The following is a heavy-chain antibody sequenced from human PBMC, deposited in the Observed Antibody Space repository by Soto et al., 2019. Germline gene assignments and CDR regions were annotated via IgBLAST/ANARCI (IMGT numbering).Heavy chain of an antibody. Sequence: SETLSLTCSVSGGSISSDDYYWTWIRQPPGEGLEWIGYIYYTGRTSSTPSLESRVTISVDTSKNQFSLKLSSVTAADTAVYYCAHIAARRGYDYYGMDVWGQRTTVTVSS. V-gene: IGHV4-30-4*01. CDR1: GGSISSDDYY. CDR2: IYYTGRT. D-gene: IGHD6-6*01. J-gene: IGHJ6*02. CDR3: AHIAARRGYDYYGMDV.